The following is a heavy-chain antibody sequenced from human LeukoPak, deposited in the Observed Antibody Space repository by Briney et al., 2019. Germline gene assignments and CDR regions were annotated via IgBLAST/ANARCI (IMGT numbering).Heavy chain of an antibody. D-gene: IGHD3-3*01. Sequence: SETLSLTCTVSGGSISSYYWSWIRQPPGKGLGWIGYIYYSGSTYYNPSLKSRVTISVDTSKNQFSLKLSSVTAADTAVYYCARRDFWSGVFDYWGQGTLVTVSS. CDR2: IYYSGST. CDR3: ARRDFWSGVFDY. V-gene: IGHV4-59*08. CDR1: GGSISSYY. J-gene: IGHJ4*02.